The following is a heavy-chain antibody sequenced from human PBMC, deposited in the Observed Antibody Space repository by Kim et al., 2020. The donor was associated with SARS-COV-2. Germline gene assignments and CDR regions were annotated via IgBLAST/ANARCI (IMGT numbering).Heavy chain of an antibody. CDR2: INPNTGGT. V-gene: IGHV1-2*02. CDR3: ARGRRSSGWYGSYYFDY. J-gene: IGHJ4*01. Sequence: ASVKVSCKASGYTFTDYYLYWVRQAPGHGLEWMGWINPNTGGTNYAQKFQVRVTMTRDMSISTAYVELSRLTSDDTAVYYCARGRRSSGWYGSYYFDYWG. CDR1: GYTFTDYY. D-gene: IGHD6-19*01.